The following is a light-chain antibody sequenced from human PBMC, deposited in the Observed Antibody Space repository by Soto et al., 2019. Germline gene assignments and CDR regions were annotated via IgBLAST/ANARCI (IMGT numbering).Light chain of an antibody. J-gene: IGLJ1*01. CDR1: SSDVGGYNY. CDR3: SSYTSSSTLPV. CDR2: DVS. V-gene: IGLV2-14*01. Sequence: QSALTQPASVSGSPGQSITISCTGTSSDVGGYNYVSWYQQHPGKAPKLMIYDVSNRPSGVSNRFSGSKSGNTASLTISGLQAEDEVDYYCSSYTSSSTLPVFGTGTKVTVL.